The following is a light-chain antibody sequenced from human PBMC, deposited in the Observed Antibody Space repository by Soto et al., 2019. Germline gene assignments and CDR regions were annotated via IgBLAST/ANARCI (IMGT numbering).Light chain of an antibody. Sequence: DIAMTQSPDSLAVSLGERATINCKSSQTVLYNSNDKNYLAWYQQKPGQPPKLLLYWASTRESGVPDRFSGSGSGTDFTLPISSLQAEDVAVYYCQQYYDTPWTFGQGTKVEIK. J-gene: IGKJ1*01. CDR2: WAS. CDR1: QTVLYNSNDKNY. V-gene: IGKV4-1*01. CDR3: QQYYDTPWT.